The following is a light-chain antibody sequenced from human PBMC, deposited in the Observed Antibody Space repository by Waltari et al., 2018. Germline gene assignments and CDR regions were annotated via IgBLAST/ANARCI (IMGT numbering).Light chain of an antibody. J-gene: IGKJ4*01. CDR1: QLIHRNF. V-gene: IGKV3-20*01. CDR2: GAS. Sequence: IVLTQSPPTLSLPPGERASLSCRASQLIHRNFLAWYQPKPGQAPRLLVFGASNRATGIPERFTGSGSGKDFTLIISNLEPDDSALYHCQQYSNAPITFGGGTKVEIK. CDR3: QQYSNAPIT.